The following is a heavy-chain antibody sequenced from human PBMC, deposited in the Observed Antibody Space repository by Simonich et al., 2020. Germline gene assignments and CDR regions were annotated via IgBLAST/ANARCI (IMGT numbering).Heavy chain of an antibody. Sequence: VQLQESGPGLVKPSETLSLTCAVSGYSISSGYYWGWIRQPPGKGLEWIGSIYHKERTYSTPALKSRVTISVDTSKNQFSLKLSSVTAADTAVYYCARVGYSNYYYYGMDVWGQGTTVTVSS. J-gene: IGHJ6*02. CDR2: IYHKERT. V-gene: IGHV4-38-2*01. CDR1: GYSISSGYY. CDR3: ARVGYSNYYYYGMDV. D-gene: IGHD6-13*01.